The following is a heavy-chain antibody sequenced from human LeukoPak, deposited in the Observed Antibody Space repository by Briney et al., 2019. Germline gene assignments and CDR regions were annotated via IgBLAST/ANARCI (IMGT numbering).Heavy chain of an antibody. J-gene: IGHJ4*02. CDR1: GFTFSNYA. CDR2: ISGSGGTT. D-gene: IGHD1-26*01. CDR3: AKSGKGGSYPYYFDY. Sequence: PGGSLRLSCAASGFTFSNYAMTWVRLAPGKGLEWVSGISGSGGTTYYADSVKGRFTISRDNSKNTLYLQMNSLRAEDTAVYYCAKSGKGGSYPYYFDYWGQGTLVTVSS. V-gene: IGHV3-23*01.